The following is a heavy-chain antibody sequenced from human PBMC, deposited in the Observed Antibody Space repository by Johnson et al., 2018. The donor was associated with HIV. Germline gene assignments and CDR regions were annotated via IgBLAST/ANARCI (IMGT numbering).Heavy chain of an antibody. J-gene: IGHJ3*02. V-gene: IGHV3-20*04. Sequence: VQLVESGGGVVRPGGSLRLSCAASGFTFDDYGMSWVRQAPGKGLEWVSGIYWNGVRTGYGDSVKGRFTISRDNAKNSLYLQMNSLRAEDTALYYCARELTSGSSMAFDIWGQGTMVTVSS. CDR1: GFTFDDYG. D-gene: IGHD1-26*01. CDR2: IYWNGVRT. CDR3: ARELTSGSSMAFDI.